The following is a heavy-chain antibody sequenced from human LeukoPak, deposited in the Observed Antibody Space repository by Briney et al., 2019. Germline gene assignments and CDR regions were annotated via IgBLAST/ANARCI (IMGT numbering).Heavy chain of an antibody. V-gene: IGHV3-21*06. D-gene: IGHD3-16*02. J-gene: IGHJ4*02. CDR2: ISGSSSYM. Sequence: PGGSLRLSCAASGFTFRTYSMNWVRQAPGKGLEWVSSISGSSSYMHYADSVKGRFTISRDNAKNSVYLQMNSLRAEDTALYYCARVLGASEDYLWGSFRFWGQGTLVTVSS. CDR1: GFTFRTYS. CDR3: ARVLGASEDYLWGSFRF.